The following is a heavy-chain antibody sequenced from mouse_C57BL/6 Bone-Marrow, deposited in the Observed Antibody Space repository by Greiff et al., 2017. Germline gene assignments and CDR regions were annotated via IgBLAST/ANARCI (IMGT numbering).Heavy chain of an antibody. CDR3: ARAPDFYYFDY. J-gene: IGHJ2*01. V-gene: IGHV5-4*03. Sequence: EVKLMESGGGLVKPGGSLKLSCAASGFTFSSYAMSWVRQTPEKSLEWVATISDGGSYTYYPDNVKGRFTISRDNAKNNLYLQMSHLKSEDTAMYYCARAPDFYYFDYWGQGTTLTVSS. CDR1: GFTFSSYA. CDR2: ISDGGSYT.